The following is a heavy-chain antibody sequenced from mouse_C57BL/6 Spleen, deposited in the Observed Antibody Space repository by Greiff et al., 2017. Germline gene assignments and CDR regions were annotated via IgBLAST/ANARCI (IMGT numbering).Heavy chain of an antibody. D-gene: IGHD2-4*01. CDR1: GYTFTSYW. J-gene: IGHJ2*01. CDR3: ARYDYDEGYYFDY. CDR2: IDPSDSET. Sequence: VQLQQPGAELVRPGSSVKLSCKASGYTFTSYWMHWVKQRPIQGLEWIGNIDPSDSETHYNQKFKDKATLTVDKSSSTAYMQLSSLTSEDSAVYYCARYDYDEGYYFDYWGQGTTLTVSS. V-gene: IGHV1-52*01.